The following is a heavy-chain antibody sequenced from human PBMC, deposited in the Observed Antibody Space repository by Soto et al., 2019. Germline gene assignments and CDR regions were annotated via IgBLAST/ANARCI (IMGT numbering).Heavy chain of an antibody. Sequence: SESLSLTCTVSGGAISGYYWSWIRQPSGKGLEWIGYIYSSGSTTSNPSLQRRVTISVDRSKNQISLKLNSVTAADTAVYYCARDRSDGYHDYWGQGTLLTVSS. CDR1: GGAISGYY. CDR2: IYSSGST. J-gene: IGHJ4*02. CDR3: ARDRSDGYHDY. D-gene: IGHD5-18*01. V-gene: IGHV4-59*01.